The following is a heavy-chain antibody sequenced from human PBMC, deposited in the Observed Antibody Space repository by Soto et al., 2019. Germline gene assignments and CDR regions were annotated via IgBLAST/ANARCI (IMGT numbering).Heavy chain of an antibody. CDR1: RGSISSGGYY. CDR3: ARGDRYGSGNYYDY. V-gene: IGHV4-31*03. D-gene: IGHD3-10*01. CDR2: TYNSGSI. J-gene: IGHJ4*02. Sequence: QVQLQESGPGLVKPSQTLSLTCTVSRGSISSGGYYWSWFRHHPGKGLEWIGYTYNSGSIRYNPPLQSRVTISGDMSKNLFSLKLNSLTAADTAMYFCARGDRYGSGNYYDYWGQGTLVTVSS.